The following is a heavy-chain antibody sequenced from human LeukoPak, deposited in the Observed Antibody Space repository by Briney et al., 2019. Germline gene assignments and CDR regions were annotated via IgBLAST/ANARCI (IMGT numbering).Heavy chain of an antibody. CDR2: ISSSSSYI. CDR3: ARSSYGLDAFDI. J-gene: IGHJ3*02. D-gene: IGHD4-17*01. Sequence: GGSLRLSCAASGFTFSSYSMNWVRQAPGKGLEWVSSISSSSSYIYYADSVKGRFTISRDNAKNSLYLQMNSLRAEDTAVYYCARSSYGLDAFDIWGQGTMVTVSS. CDR1: GFTFSSYS. V-gene: IGHV3-21*01.